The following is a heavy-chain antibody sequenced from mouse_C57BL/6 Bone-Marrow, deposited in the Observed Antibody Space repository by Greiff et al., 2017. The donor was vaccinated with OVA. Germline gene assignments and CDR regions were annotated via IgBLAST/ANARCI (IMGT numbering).Heavy chain of an antibody. J-gene: IGHJ3*01. CDR3: YQAWFAY. Sequence: QVQLKQPGAELVKPGASVKLSCKASGYTFTSYWMQWVKQRPGQGLEWIGEIDPSDSYTNYNQKFKGKATLTVDTSSSTAYMQLSSLTSEDSAVYYCYQAWFAYWGQGTLVTVSA. CDR2: IDPSDSYT. V-gene: IGHV1-50*01. CDR1: GYTFTSYW.